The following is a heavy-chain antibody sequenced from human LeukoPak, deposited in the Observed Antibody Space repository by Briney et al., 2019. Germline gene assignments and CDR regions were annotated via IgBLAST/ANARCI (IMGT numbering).Heavy chain of an antibody. CDR2: ISGSGGST. D-gene: IGHD6-6*01. Sequence: PGGSLRLSCAASGFTFSSYAMSWVRQAPGKGLEWVSAISGSGGSTYYADSVKGRFTISRDNSKNTLYLQMNSLRAEDMAVYYCAKDEAARPGLGFDYWGQGTLVTVSS. CDR3: AKDEAARPGLGFDY. J-gene: IGHJ4*02. CDR1: GFTFSSYA. V-gene: IGHV3-23*01.